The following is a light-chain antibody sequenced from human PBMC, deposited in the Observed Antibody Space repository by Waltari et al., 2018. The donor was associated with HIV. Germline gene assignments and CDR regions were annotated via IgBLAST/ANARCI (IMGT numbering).Light chain of an antibody. J-gene: IGLJ3*02. CDR2: LNSDGSH. CDR3: QTWGMCIVV. CDR1: SEHSNFA. Sequence: QIILTQSPSASASPGASVKLTCTLSSEHSNFAIAWLQQQPEKGPRYLMKLNSDGSHTKWDGIPDRCSGSSSGAERYLSISSLHSDDEADYYCQTWGMCIVVFGGGTKLTVL. V-gene: IGLV4-69*01.